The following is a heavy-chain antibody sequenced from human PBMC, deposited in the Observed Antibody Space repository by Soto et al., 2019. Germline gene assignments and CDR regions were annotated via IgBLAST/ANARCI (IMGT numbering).Heavy chain of an antibody. CDR2: INHSGST. V-gene: IGHV4-34*01. J-gene: IGHJ6*03. D-gene: IGHD3-3*01. CDR1: GGSFSGYY. Sequence: TSETLSLTCAVYGGSFSGYYWSWIRQPPGKGLEWIGEINHSGSTNYNPSLKSRVTISVDTSKNQFSLKLSSVTAADTAVYYCAVGPPTYYDFWSGYNYMDVWGKGTTVTVSS. CDR3: AVGPPTYYDFWSGYNYMDV.